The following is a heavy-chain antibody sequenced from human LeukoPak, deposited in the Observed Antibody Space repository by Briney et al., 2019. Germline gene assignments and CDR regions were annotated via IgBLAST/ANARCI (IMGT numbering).Heavy chain of an antibody. J-gene: IGHJ4*02. V-gene: IGHV3-21*01. CDR3: ARDVVVPAGDY. Sequence: GGSLRLSCAASGFTFSSYSMNWVRQAPGKGLEWVSSISSSSYIYYADSVKGRFTISRDNAKNSLYLQMNSLRAEDTAVYYCARDVVVPAGDYWGQGTLVTVSS. D-gene: IGHD2-2*01. CDR1: GFTFSSYS. CDR2: ISSSSYI.